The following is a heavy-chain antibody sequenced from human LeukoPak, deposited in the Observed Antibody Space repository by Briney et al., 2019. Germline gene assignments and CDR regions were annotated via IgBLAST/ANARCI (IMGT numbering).Heavy chain of an antibody. J-gene: IGHJ4*02. CDR3: ARDRWKYCSGGSCYSTPRFDY. V-gene: IGHV3-48*04. D-gene: IGHD2-15*01. CDR2: ISSSGSTI. CDR1: GFTFSSYS. Sequence: GGSLRLSCAASGFTFSSYSMNWVRQAPGKGLEWVSYISSSGSTIYYADSVKGRFTISRDNAKNSLYPQMNSLRAEDTAVYYCARDRWKYCSGGSCYSTPRFDYWGQGTLVTVSS.